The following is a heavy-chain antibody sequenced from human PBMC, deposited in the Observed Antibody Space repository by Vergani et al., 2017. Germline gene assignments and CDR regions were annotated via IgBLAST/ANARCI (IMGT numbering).Heavy chain of an antibody. Sequence: EVQLLESGGGLVQPGGSLRLSCAASGFTFSSYAMSWVRQAPGKGLEWVSAISGSGGSTYYADSVKGRFTISRDNSKNTLYLQMKSLRAEDTAVYYCAKSIYPRSSGYLFDYWGQGTLVTVSS. CDR2: ISGSGGST. D-gene: IGHD3-22*01. J-gene: IGHJ4*02. CDR1: GFTFSSYA. CDR3: AKSIYPRSSGYLFDY. V-gene: IGHV3-23*01.